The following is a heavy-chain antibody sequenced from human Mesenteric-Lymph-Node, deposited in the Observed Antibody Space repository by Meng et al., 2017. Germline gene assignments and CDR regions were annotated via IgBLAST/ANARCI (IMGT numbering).Heavy chain of an antibody. Sequence: ASVKVSCKASGYTFTGYYMHWVRQAPGQGLEWMGWINPNSGGTNYAQKFQGRVTMTRDTSISTAYMELSRLRSDDTAVYYCARGLGYCSGGSCYSDSNYGMDVWGPGTTVTVSS. CDR2: INPNSGGT. J-gene: IGHJ6*02. CDR1: GYTFTGYY. V-gene: IGHV1-2*02. D-gene: IGHD2-15*01. CDR3: ARGLGYCSGGSCYSDSNYGMDV.